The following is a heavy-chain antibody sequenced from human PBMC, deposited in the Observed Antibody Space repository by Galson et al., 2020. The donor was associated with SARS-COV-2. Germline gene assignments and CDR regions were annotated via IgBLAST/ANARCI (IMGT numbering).Heavy chain of an antibody. D-gene: IGHD3-10*01. CDR3: ARVDYYGSGENGMDV. J-gene: IGHJ6*02. CDR1: GGSFSGYY. CDR2: INHSGST. V-gene: IGHV4-34*01. Sequence: SETLSLTCAVYGGSFSGYYWSWIRQPPGKGLEWIGEINHSGSTNYNPSLKSRVTISVDTSKNQFSLKLSSVTAADTAVYYCARVDYYGSGENGMDVLGQVTTVTVSS.